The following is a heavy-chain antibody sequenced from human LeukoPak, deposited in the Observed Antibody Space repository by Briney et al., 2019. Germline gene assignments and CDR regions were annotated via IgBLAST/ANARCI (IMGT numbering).Heavy chain of an antibody. CDR3: ARHPRWGPSDV. D-gene: IGHD3-16*01. J-gene: IGHJ6*04. V-gene: IGHV4-61*09. CDR2: IHTSGNT. Sequence: PSETLSLTCTVSGGSISSGSYCWSWIRQPAGKGLEWIGHIHTSGNTNYNSSLKSRVTISVDTSKNQFSLKLSSVAAADTAVYYCARHPRWGPSDVWGKGTTVTISS. CDR1: GGSISSGSYC.